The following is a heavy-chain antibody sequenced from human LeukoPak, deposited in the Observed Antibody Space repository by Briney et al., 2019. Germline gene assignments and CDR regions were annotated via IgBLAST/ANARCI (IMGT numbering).Heavy chain of an antibody. V-gene: IGHV1-69*01. J-gene: IGHJ4*02. CDR1: GGTFRSFA. D-gene: IGHD3-22*01. CDR3: ARALRYYSDSSGYAFDY. CDR2: IIPIFRTA. Sequence: GASVKVSCKASGGTFRSFAISWVRQAPGQGLEWMGWIIPIFRTANYAQKFQGRVTITADESTSTAYMELSSLRSEDTAVYYCARALRYYSDSSGYAFDYWGQGTLVTVSS.